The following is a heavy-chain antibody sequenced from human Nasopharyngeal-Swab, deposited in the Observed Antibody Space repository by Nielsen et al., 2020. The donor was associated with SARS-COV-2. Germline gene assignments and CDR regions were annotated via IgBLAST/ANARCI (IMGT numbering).Heavy chain of an antibody. D-gene: IGHD1-26*01. Sequence: SVKVSCKASGGTFSSYAISWVRQAPGQGLEWMGGIILIFGTANYAQKFQGRVTITADESTSTAYMELSSLRSEDTAVYYCARDRWELRGLFDPWGQGTLVTVSS. V-gene: IGHV1-69*13. CDR3: ARDRWELRGLFDP. CDR1: GGTFSSYA. J-gene: IGHJ5*02. CDR2: IILIFGTA.